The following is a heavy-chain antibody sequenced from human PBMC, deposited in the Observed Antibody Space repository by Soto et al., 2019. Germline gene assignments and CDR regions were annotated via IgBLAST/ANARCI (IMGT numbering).Heavy chain of an antibody. Sequence: SVKVCSEACGYRFNGYYMRWVRQSPGQGLEWMGWINPNSGGTNYAQKFQGRVTMTRDTSISTAYMELSRLRSDDTAVYYCARGYYYDSSGYFGAFDYWGQGTLVTVSS. J-gene: IGHJ4*02. CDR2: INPNSGGT. V-gene: IGHV1-2*02. CDR1: GYRFNGYY. D-gene: IGHD3-22*01. CDR3: ARGYYYDSSGYFGAFDY.